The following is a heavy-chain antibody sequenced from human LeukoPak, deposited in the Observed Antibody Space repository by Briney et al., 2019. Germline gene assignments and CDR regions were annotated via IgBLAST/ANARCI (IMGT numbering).Heavy chain of an antibody. CDR2: IYSGGST. Sequence: GGSLRLSCAASGFTVSSNYMNWVRQAPGKGLEWVSIIYSGGSTFYADSVKGRFTISRDNSKNTLHLQMNSLRAEDTAVYYCARSNDTFDIWGQGTMVTVSS. D-gene: IGHD5/OR15-5a*01. V-gene: IGHV3-53*01. CDR1: GFTVSSNY. J-gene: IGHJ3*02. CDR3: ARSNDTFDI.